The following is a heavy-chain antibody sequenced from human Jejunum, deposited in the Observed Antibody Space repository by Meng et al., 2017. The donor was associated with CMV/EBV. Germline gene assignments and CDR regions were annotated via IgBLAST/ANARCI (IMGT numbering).Heavy chain of an antibody. Sequence: YGMHWVRQATGKGLEWVTFISYDGSDEYYADSVKGRFTISRDNSKNTLYLEMKSLGPEDTAVYYCAKGFCSGTDCYTDYYYGMDVWGQGTTVTVSS. CDR3: AKGFCSGTDCYTDYYYGMDV. J-gene: IGHJ6*02. CDR2: ISYDGSDE. CDR1: YG. V-gene: IGHV3-30*02. D-gene: IGHD2-2*02.